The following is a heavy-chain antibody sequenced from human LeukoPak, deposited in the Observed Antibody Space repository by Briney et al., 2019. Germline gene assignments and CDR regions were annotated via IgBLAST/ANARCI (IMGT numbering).Heavy chain of an antibody. CDR3: AKSSGRSATSKYYFDY. CDR1: GFTFSSYA. V-gene: IGHV3-23*01. Sequence: GGSLRLSCAASGFTFSSYAMSWVRQAPGKGLEWVSAISGSGGSTYYAGSVKGRFTISRDNSKNTLYLQMNSLRAEDTAVYYCAKSSGRSATSKYYFDYWGQETLVTISS. D-gene: IGHD6-19*01. CDR2: ISGSGGST. J-gene: IGHJ4*02.